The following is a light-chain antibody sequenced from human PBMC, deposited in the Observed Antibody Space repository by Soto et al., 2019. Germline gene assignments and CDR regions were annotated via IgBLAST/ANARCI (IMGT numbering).Light chain of an antibody. J-gene: IGLJ1*01. V-gene: IGLV2-23*02. CDR1: SSDVGSYNL. CDR3: CSYAGSSTFYV. Sequence: QSVLTQPASVSGSPGQSITISCTGTSSDVGSYNLVSWYQQHPGKAPKLMIYEVSKRPSGVSNRFSGSKSGNTASLTISGLQAEDDADYYCCSYAGSSTFYVFGTVTMVTVL. CDR2: EVS.